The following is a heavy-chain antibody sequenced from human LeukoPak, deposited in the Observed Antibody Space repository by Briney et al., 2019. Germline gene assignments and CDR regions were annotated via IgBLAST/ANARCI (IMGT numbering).Heavy chain of an antibody. Sequence: SETLSLTCTVSGGSISSGDYYLSWIRQPPGKGLEWIGYIYYSGSTYYNPSLKSRVTISADTSKNQFSLKLSSVTAADTAVYYCARTSGYDFWSGYYRSDYWGQGTLVTVSS. CDR1: GGSISSGDYY. CDR2: IYYSGST. D-gene: IGHD3-3*01. CDR3: ARTSGYDFWSGYYRSDY. V-gene: IGHV4-30-4*08. J-gene: IGHJ4*02.